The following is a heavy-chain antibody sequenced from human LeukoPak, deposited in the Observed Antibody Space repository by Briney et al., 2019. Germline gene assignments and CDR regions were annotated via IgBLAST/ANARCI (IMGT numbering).Heavy chain of an antibody. V-gene: IGHV3-74*01. CDR3: ARDRTEVRYFRVFDY. CDR1: GFTLSNYW. D-gene: IGHD3-9*01. CDR2: ISTDGNTA. J-gene: IGHJ4*02. Sequence: PGGSLRLSCVASGFTLSNYWMHWVRQAPGKGLVWVSRISTDGNTATYADSVKGRFSISRDNAKNTLYLQMNRLRAEDTAVYYCARDRTEVRYFRVFDYWGQGALVTVSS.